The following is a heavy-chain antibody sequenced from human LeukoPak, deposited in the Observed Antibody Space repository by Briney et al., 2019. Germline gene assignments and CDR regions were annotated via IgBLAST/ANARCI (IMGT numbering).Heavy chain of an antibody. D-gene: IGHD6-6*01. CDR3: TARLV. V-gene: IGHV3-15*04. CDR1: GFTFSNAW. CDR2: IESKTDDGTT. Sequence: PGGSLRLSCTASGFTFSNAWMSWVRQAPGKGLEWVGRIESKTDDGTTDYAAPVKGRFTISRDDSKNTQYLQMNSLKTEDTAVYYCTARLVWGQGTLVTVSS. J-gene: IGHJ4*02.